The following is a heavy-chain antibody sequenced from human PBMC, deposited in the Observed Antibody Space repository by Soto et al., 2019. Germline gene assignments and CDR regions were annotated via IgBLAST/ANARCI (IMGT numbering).Heavy chain of an antibody. CDR3: ARDWEFGY. CDR1: GYTFTSFY. V-gene: IGHV1-46*01. D-gene: IGHD3-10*01. J-gene: IGHJ4*02. Sequence: ASVEVSCKASGYTFTSFYMHWVRQAPGQGLEWMGVINPSGDSTSYAQKFQGRLTITRDTSTSTLYMELSSPRSEDTAVYYCARDWEFGYWGQGTLVTVSS. CDR2: INPSGDST.